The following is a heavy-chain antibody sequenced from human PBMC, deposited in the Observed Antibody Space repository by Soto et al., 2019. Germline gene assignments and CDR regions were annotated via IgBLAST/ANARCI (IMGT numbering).Heavy chain of an antibody. Sequence: GGSLRLSCAASGFTISDHAMHWVRQAPGKGLEWVAGISWNSATIDYADSVKGRFTISRDNAKNSLSLQMNSLTAEDTALYYCAKAGSKMLYQQCYFDSWGQGTLVTVSS. J-gene: IGHJ4*02. CDR3: AKAGSKMLYQQCYFDS. CDR2: ISWNSATI. CDR1: GFTISDHA. D-gene: IGHD6-13*01. V-gene: IGHV3-9*01.